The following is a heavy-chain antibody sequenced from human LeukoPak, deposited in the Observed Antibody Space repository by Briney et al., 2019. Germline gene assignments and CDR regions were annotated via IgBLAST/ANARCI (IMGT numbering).Heavy chain of an antibody. CDR1: GYTFTSYG. CDR3: ARDQIVATKNLLAT. J-gene: IGHJ5*02. Sequence: GASVTVSCKASGYTFTSYGISWVRQAPGQGLEWMGWISAYNGNTNYAQKLQGRVTMTTDTSTSTAYMELRSLRSDDTAVYYCARDQIVATKNLLATWGQGTLVTVSS. V-gene: IGHV1-18*01. D-gene: IGHD5-12*01. CDR2: ISAYNGNT.